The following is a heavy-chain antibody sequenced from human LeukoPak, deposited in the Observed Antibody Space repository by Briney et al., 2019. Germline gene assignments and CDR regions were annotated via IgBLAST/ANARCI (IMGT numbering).Heavy chain of an antibody. V-gene: IGHV4-38-2*02. CDR3: ASDVYSSSSRDQNWFDP. D-gene: IGHD6-6*01. Sequence: SETLFLTCTVSGYSISSGYYWGWIRQPPGKGLEWIGSIYHSGSTSYNPSLKSRVTISVDTSKNHFSLKLSSVTAADTAVYYCASDVYSSSSRDQNWFDPWGQGTLVTVSS. CDR2: IYHSGST. CDR1: GYSISSGYY. J-gene: IGHJ5*02.